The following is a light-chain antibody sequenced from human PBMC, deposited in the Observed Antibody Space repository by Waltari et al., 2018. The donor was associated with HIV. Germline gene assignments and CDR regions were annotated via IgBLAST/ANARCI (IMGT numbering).Light chain of an antibody. Sequence: EIVLTQSPGTLSLSQGERATLSCRASQSVSSSYLAWYQQKPGQAPRLLIYAASSRATGIPDRFSGSGSGTDFTLTISRLEPEDFAVYYCQQYGSSPRTFGQGTKVEIK. CDR3: QQYGSSPRT. CDR2: AAS. J-gene: IGKJ1*01. CDR1: QSVSSSY. V-gene: IGKV3-20*01.